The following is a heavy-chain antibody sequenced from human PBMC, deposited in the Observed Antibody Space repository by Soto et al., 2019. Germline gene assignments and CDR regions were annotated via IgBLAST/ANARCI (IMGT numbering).Heavy chain of an antibody. CDR1: GGSISSSNYY. CDR2: ISYTGST. CDR3: GRQAKGGTRDLHSDH. D-gene: IGHD1-1*01. J-gene: IGHJ4*01. Sequence: SETLSLTCTVSGGSISSSNYYWGWIRQPPGKGLEWIASISYTGSTQYSLSLKSRVTISVDTSKNQFSLKLTSVTAADTAVYYCGRQAKGGTRDLHSDHWGHGTMATV. V-gene: IGHV4-39*01.